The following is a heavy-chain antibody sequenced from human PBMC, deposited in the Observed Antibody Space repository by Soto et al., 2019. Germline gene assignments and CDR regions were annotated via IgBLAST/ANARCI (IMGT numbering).Heavy chain of an antibody. J-gene: IGHJ6*02. CDR1: GGTFSSYA. CDR3: ARDLLSPYYYGSGSYRGGMDV. CDR2: IIPIFGTA. Sequence: QVQLVQSGAEVKKPGSSVKVSCKASGGTFSSYAISWVRQAPGQGLEWMGGIIPIFGTANYAQKFQGRVTITEDESTGTAYMELSSLRSEDTAVYYCARDLLSPYYYGSGSYRGGMDVWGQGTTVTVSS. D-gene: IGHD3-10*01. V-gene: IGHV1-69*01.